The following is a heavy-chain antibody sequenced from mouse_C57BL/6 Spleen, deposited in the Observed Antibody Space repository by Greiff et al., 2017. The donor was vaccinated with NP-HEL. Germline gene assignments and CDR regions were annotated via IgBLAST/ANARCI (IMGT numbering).Heavy chain of an antibody. CDR2: IDPSDSYT. V-gene: IGHV1-50*01. CDR1: GYTFTSYW. J-gene: IGHJ1*03. D-gene: IGHD1-1*01. Sequence: QVQLQQPGAELVKPGASVKLSCKASGYTFTSYWMQWVKQRPGQGLEWIGEIDPSDSYTNYNQKFKGKATLTVDTSSSTAYMQLSSLTSEDSAVYYCARAFITTVVEYFDVWGTGTTVTVSS. CDR3: ARAFITTVVEYFDV.